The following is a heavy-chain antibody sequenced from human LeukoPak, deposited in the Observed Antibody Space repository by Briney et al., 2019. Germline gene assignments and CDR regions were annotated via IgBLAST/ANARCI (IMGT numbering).Heavy chain of an antibody. CDR1: GFIFSTYV. CDR2: IRYDGSTK. Sequence: GGSLRLSCAASGFIFSTYVMHWVRQAPGKGLEWVAFIRYDGSTKYYADSVRGRFTISRDDSTDTLNPQMHSLRAEDTAVYYCAKAYHYGDYYYFMDVWGKGTTVIISS. CDR3: AKAYHYGDYYYFMDV. J-gene: IGHJ6*03. V-gene: IGHV3-30*02. D-gene: IGHD4-17*01.